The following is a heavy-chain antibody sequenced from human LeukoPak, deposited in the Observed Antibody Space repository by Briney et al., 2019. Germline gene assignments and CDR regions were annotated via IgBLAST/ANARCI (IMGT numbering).Heavy chain of an antibody. Sequence: GGSLRLSCAASGFTFSTYTMNWVRQAPGKGLEWVSYISSSSSTIYYADSVKGRFTISRDNAKNSLYLQMNSLRAGDTAVYYCASDGDYGDYARAFDIWGQGTMVTVSS. V-gene: IGHV3-48*01. D-gene: IGHD4-17*01. CDR1: GFTFSTYT. CDR2: ISSSSSTI. CDR3: ASDGDYGDYARAFDI. J-gene: IGHJ3*02.